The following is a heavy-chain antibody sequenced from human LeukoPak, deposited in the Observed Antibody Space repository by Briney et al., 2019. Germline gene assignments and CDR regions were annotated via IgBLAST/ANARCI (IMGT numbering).Heavy chain of an antibody. Sequence: GEPLKISCQGFGYSFTSVWIGWVRQRPGKGMGWLGVIYPGESRIRYNPSFQGQVTSSVDKTISTAYLQWVRLKASVTAMYYCACRDLTSTWSFPWGQGSLVTVSS. D-gene: IGHD6-13*01. CDR2: IYPGESRI. J-gene: IGHJ5*02. V-gene: IGHV5-51*01. CDR3: ACRDLTSTWSFP. CDR1: GYSFTSVW.